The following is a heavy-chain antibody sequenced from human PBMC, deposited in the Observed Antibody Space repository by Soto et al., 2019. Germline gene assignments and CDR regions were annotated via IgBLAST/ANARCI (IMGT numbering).Heavy chain of an antibody. CDR3: ARAAAGFDY. D-gene: IGHD6-13*01. J-gene: IGHJ4*02. Sequence: SETLSLTCTVSGGSISSYYWSWIRQPPGKGLEWIGYIYYSGSTNYNPSLKSRVTKSVDTSKNQFSLKLSSVTAADTAVYYCARAAAGFDYWGQGTLVTVSS. V-gene: IGHV4-59*01. CDR2: IYYSGST. CDR1: GGSISSYY.